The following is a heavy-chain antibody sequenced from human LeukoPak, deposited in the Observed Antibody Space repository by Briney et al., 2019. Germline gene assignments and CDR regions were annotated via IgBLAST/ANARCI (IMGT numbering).Heavy chain of an antibody. V-gene: IGHV3-74*01. Sequence: GPLRLPCTASGFPFSSYAIDWSPQAPGKGLVWVARVHGAGYSISYADSVRGRFTIPRDNAKDTLYLHMSRLRPEDTAVYYCATAKVGAPTDFWGQGTRVTVSS. J-gene: IGHJ4*02. CDR2: VHGAGYSI. CDR1: GFPFSSYA. CDR3: ATAKVGAPTDF. D-gene: IGHD1-26*01.